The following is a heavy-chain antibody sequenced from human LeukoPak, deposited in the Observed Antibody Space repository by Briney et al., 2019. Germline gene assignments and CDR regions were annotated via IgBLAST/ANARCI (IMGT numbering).Heavy chain of an antibody. Sequence: AGGSLRLSYAPYGFNFRDAAMTSVRQAPGRGLGWDSLISFSGDNSYYAASVEGRFTISRDNSKNTLYLQMNSLRAEDRAVYHCANGWGNRYFDHWGQGALVTVSS. V-gene: IGHV3-23*01. CDR3: ANGWGNRYFDH. CDR1: GFNFRDAA. D-gene: IGHD7-27*01. CDR2: ISFSGDNS. J-gene: IGHJ4*02.